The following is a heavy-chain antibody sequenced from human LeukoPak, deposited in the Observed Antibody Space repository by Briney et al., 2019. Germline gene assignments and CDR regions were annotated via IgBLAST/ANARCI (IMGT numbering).Heavy chain of an antibody. CDR3: ASTPKPHYGLTPPAGYFDY. CDR1: GGSISSYY. Sequence: SETLSLTCTVSGGSISSYYWSWIRQPAGKGLEWIGRIYTSGSTNYNPSLKSRVTISVDKSKNQFSLKLSSVTAADTAVYYCASTPKPHYGLTPPAGYFDYWGQGTLVTVSS. D-gene: IGHD3-16*01. CDR2: IYTSGST. J-gene: IGHJ4*02. V-gene: IGHV4-4*07.